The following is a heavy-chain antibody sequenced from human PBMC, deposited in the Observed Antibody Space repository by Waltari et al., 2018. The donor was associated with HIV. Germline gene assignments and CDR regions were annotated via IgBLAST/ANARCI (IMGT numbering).Heavy chain of an antibody. CDR2: RSGGGSKT. CDR3: AKDLSISSARPRLVSFDF. D-gene: IGHD6-6*01. Sequence: EVQLLASGGGPTRAGQSLTPDCGGSGVGFANYAMGWDRRAPGGGLESIASRSGGGSKTYYVDSVKGRFTISRDNSKNVMYLKMTNLKVDDTAMYFCAKDLSISSARPRLVSFDFWSQGTQVSVAS. J-gene: IGHJ4*02. V-gene: IGHV3-23*01. CDR1: GVGFANYA.